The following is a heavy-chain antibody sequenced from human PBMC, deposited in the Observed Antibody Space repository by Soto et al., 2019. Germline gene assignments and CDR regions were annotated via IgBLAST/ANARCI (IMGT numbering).Heavy chain of an antibody. Sequence: ESGGGLVKPGGSLRLSCAASGFTFNTYDMNWVRQAPGKGLEWVSSITTSSAYIYYADSLKGRITISRDNANNSLFLQMNSLRAEDTAVYYCVRSGTARLLRHSWFDTWGQGTLVTVSS. J-gene: IGHJ5*02. CDR1: GFTFNTYD. D-gene: IGHD2-21*01. V-gene: IGHV3-21*01. CDR3: VRSGTARLLRHSWFDT. CDR2: ITTSSAYI.